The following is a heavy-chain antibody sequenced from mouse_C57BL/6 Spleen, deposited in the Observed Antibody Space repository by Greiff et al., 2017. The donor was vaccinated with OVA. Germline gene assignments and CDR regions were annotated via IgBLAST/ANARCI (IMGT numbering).Heavy chain of an antibody. V-gene: IGHV10-1*01. CDR1: GFSFNTYA. CDR3: VRHPTGVMPDV. Sequence: EVQLVESGGGLVQPKGSLKLSCAASGFSFNTYAMNWVRQAPGKGLEWVARIRSKSNNYATYYADSVKDRFTISRDDSESMLYLQMNNLKTEDTAMYYCVRHPTGVMPDVWGTGTTVTISS. J-gene: IGHJ1*03. CDR2: IRSKSNNYAT. D-gene: IGHD4-1*02.